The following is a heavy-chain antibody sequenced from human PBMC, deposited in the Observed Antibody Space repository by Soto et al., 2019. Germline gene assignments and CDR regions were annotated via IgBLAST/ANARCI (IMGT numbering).Heavy chain of an antibody. D-gene: IGHD2-2*01. CDR2: INTDKSTL. V-gene: IGHV3-74*01. CDR3: VRPFYQLASRPPFDH. Sequence: WVRQAPGKGLVWVSRINTDKSTLSYADSVEGRFTISRDNAKNTLYLQMDSLRAEDTAVYYCVRPFYQLASRPPFDHSRQGPRVTVSS. J-gene: IGHJ4*02.